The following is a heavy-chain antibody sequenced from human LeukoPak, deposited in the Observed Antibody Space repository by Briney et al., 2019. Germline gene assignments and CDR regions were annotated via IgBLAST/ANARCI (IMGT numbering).Heavy chain of an antibody. J-gene: IGHJ6*03. CDR1: GYTFTSYY. V-gene: IGHV1-46*01. D-gene: IGHD5-18*01. Sequence: ASVKVSCKASGYTFTSYYIHWVRQAPGQGLEWMGLINPSGGSTNYAQKFQGGVTITRNTSISTAYMELSSLRSEDTAVYYCARATDTARVYYYYMDVWGKGTTVTVSS. CDR3: ARATDTARVYYYYMDV. CDR2: INPSGGST.